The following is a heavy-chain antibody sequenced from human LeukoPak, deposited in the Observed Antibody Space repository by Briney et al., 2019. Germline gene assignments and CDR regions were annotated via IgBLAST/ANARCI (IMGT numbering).Heavy chain of an antibody. D-gene: IGHD5-18*01. CDR2: IDPSDSYT. V-gene: IGHV5-10-1*01. CDR3: ARRDTAMPTDAFDI. Sequence: GESLRISCKGSGYSFTSYWICWVRQMPGKGPEWMGRIDPSDSYTNYSPSFQGHVTISADKSISTAYLQWSSLKASDTAMYYCARRDTAMPTDAFDIWGQGTMVTVSS. CDR1: GYSFTSYW. J-gene: IGHJ3*02.